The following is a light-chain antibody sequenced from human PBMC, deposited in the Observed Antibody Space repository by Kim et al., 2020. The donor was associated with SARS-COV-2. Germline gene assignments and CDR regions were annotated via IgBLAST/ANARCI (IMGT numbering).Light chain of an antibody. CDR2: QES. CDR3: QAWDSSTGV. V-gene: IGLV3-1*01. J-gene: IGLJ2*01. Sequence: SGAPGQTASITCAGDKLGDKYACWYQQKPGQSPVLVIYQESRRPSGIAERFCGSNSGNTATLSISGTQAMDEADYYCQAWDSSTGVCGGGTQLTVL. CDR1: KLGDKY.